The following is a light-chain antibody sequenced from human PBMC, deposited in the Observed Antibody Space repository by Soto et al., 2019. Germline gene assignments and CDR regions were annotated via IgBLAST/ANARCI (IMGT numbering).Light chain of an antibody. CDR1: SSDVGGYNS. CDR2: DVG. CDR3: SSFTSSMTNV. V-gene: IGLV2-14*03. J-gene: IGLJ1*01. Sequence: QSALTQPASVSGSRGESITISCTGTSSDVGGYNSVSWYQHHPGKAPKLIPYDVGDRPSGVSYRFSGSKSGNTASLTISGLQAADEADYFCSSFTSSMTNVFGSGTKLTVL.